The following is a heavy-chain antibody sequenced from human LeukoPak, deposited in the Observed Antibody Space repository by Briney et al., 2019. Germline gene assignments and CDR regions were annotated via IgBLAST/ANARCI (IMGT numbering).Heavy chain of an antibody. CDR3: ARGKRGYSSSWYDY. CDR2: IYYSGST. J-gene: IGHJ4*02. D-gene: IGHD6-13*01. CDR1: GDSISTGGYY. V-gene: IGHV4-31*03. Sequence: PSETLSLTCTVSGDSISTGGYYWTWIRQHPGKGLEWIGYIYYSGSTDYNPSLKSRVTISVDTSKNQFSLKLSSVTAADTAVYYCARGKRGYSSSWYDYWGQGTLVTVSS.